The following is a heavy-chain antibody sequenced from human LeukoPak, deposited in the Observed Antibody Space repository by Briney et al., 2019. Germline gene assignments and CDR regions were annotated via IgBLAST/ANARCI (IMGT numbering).Heavy chain of an antibody. CDR3: ASRTFEVEWL. CDR1: GGSFSGYY. Sequence: SETLSLTCAVSGGSFSGYYWSWIRQPPGKGLEWIGEINYSGSTNYNPSLKSRVTISVDTSKNQFSLKLSSVTAADTAVYYCASRTFEVEWLWGQGTLVTVSS. V-gene: IGHV4-34*01. D-gene: IGHD3-3*01. J-gene: IGHJ4*02. CDR2: INYSGST.